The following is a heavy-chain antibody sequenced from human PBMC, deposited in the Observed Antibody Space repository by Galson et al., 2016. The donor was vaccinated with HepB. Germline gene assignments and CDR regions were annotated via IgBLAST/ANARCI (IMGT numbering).Heavy chain of an antibody. CDR2: ISPNDDST. D-gene: IGHD1-1*01. J-gene: IGHJ4*02. CDR3: ARGAPSRGWHDEFDY. CDR1: GNTFRNYY. V-gene: IGHV1-46*01. Sequence: SVKVSCKASGNTFRNYYMHWVRQAPGQGLEWMGIISPNDDSTSYAQKFKGRITMTRDRTTSTVYMDLSNLRTEDTAVYYCARGAPSRGWHDEFDYWGQGTLVSVSS.